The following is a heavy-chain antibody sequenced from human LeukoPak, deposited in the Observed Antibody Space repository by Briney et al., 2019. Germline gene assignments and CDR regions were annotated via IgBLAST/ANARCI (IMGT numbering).Heavy chain of an antibody. V-gene: IGHV3-23*01. CDR1: GITFSSSA. Sequence: GGTLRLSCAASGITFSSSAMSWVRQAPGKGLEWVSSISGSGGSSYSADSVKGRFTISRDNSKNTLYLQMNSLRAEDTAVYYCASRYYYDSSGYYSEDYWGQGTLVTVSS. CDR3: ASRYYYDSSGYYSEDY. CDR2: ISGSGGSS. J-gene: IGHJ4*02. D-gene: IGHD3-22*01.